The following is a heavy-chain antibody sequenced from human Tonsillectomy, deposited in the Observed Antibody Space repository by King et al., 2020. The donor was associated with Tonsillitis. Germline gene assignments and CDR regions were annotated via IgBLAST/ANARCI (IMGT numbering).Heavy chain of an antibody. J-gene: IGHJ5*02. CDR1: GGSFSGYY. V-gene: IGHV4-34*01. Sequence: VQLQQWGAGLLKPSETLSLTCAVYGGSFSGYYWSWIRQPPGKGLEWIGEINHSGSTNYNPSLKSRVTISVDTSKNQFSLKRSSVTAAHTAVYYCARGSYGDSYNWFDPWGQGTLVTVSS. D-gene: IGHD4-17*01. CDR3: ARGSYGDSYNWFDP. CDR2: INHSGST.